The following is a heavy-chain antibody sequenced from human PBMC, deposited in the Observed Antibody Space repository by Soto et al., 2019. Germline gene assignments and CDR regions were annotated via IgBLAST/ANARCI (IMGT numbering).Heavy chain of an antibody. V-gene: IGHV3-66*01. CDR3: ARDSGLSAFDV. Sequence: EVQLVESGGGWVRPGESLRLSCAASGFNVRNNYMSWVRQAPGKGLEWVSLIQNSGSTFYADSVKGRITVSRDNSKNSLYLQMNSLRAEDTAVYYCARDSGLSAFDVWGQGTIVTVSS. CDR2: IQNSGST. J-gene: IGHJ3*01. D-gene: IGHD3-10*01. CDR1: GFNVRNNY.